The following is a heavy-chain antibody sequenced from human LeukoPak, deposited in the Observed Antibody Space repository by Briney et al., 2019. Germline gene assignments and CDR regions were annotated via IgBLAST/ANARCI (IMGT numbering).Heavy chain of an antibody. CDR3: ARELLWFGELYGRGWFDP. CDR2: ISSSGSTI. CDR1: GFTFSDYY. D-gene: IGHD3-10*01. V-gene: IGHV3-11*01. Sequence: GGSLRLSCAASGFTFSDYYMSWIRQAPGKGLEWVSYISSSGSTIYYADSVKGRFTISRDNAKNSLYLQMNSLRAEDTAVYYCARELLWFGELYGRGWFDPWGQGTLVTVSS. J-gene: IGHJ5*02.